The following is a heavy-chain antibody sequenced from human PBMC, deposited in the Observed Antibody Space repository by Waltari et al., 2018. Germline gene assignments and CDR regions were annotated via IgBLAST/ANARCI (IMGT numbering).Heavy chain of an antibody. J-gene: IGHJ4*02. Sequence: EVELVESGGGVVQPGGSLRLSCTATRLTINTYWMTWVRQAPGKGLEWVANVDPLGNEKNYFDSVRGRFTISRDNVEKTLYLDMESLRGEDTATYYCARDLRTPYCTATSCSRGSLEYWGRGSLVIVS. V-gene: IGHV3-7*01. CDR2: VDPLGNEK. CDR3: ARDLRTPYCTATSCSRGSLEY. CDR1: RLTINTYW. D-gene: IGHD2-2*01.